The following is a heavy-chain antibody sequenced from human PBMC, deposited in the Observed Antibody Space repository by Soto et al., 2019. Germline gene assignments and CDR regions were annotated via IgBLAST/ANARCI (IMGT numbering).Heavy chain of an antibody. J-gene: IGHJ6*02. Sequence: GGSLRLSCVASGITFGSRAMSWVRQAPGEGLEWVSTITDTGGDTKYADSVRGRFTMSRDNSKKTLYLQMNGLRAEDTAVYYCARDSEFGVVINYYYYGMDVWGQGTTVTVSS. CDR2: ITDTGGDT. CDR1: GITFGSRA. D-gene: IGHD3-3*01. CDR3: ARDSEFGVVINYYYYGMDV. V-gene: IGHV3-23*01.